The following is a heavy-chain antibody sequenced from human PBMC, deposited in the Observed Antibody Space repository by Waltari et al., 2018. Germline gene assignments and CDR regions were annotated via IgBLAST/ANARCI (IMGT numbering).Heavy chain of an antibody. J-gene: IGHJ5*02. V-gene: IGHV3-23*01. D-gene: IGHD3-10*01. CDR2: IKDSGTIT. CDR3: AKNSPYGTTWFGGVDP. Sequence: EVQLLESGGGLIQPGGSLRLSCAASGFTFKSYVMSWVRQAPGKGVEGVSSIKDSGTITYYADSVKGRFTISRDNSKNTLYLQMNSLRAEDTAVYYCAKNSPYGTTWFGGVDPWGQGTLVTVSS. CDR1: GFTFKSYV.